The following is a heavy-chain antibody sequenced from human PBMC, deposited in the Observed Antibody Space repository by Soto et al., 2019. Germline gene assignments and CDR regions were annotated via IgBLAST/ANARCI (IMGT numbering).Heavy chain of an antibody. J-gene: IGHJ6*02. CDR2: ISGSGGRT. CDR3: AKDKGYYDFWSGYSGMDV. D-gene: IGHD3-3*01. CDR1: GFTFSSYG. V-gene: IGHV3-23*01. Sequence: GGSLRLSCAASGFTFSSYGMSWVRQAPGKGLEWVSVISGSGGRTYYADSVKGRLSISRDNSKNTLYLQMNSLRAEDTAVYYCAKDKGYYDFWSGYSGMDVWGQGTTLTVSS.